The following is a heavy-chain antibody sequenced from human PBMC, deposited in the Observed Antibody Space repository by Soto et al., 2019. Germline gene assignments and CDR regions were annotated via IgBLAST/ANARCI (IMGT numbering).Heavy chain of an antibody. J-gene: IGHJ4*02. CDR1: GFTFSTYR. Sequence: EVQLVQSGGGLVQPGGSLRVSCAASGFTFSTYRMHWVRQAPGKGLVWVSRINRDGSSTAYADSVKGRFTVSRDNAKNTLYLEMNSLRAEDTAVYYCARNIRDYWGQGTLVTVSS. CDR3: ARNIRDY. V-gene: IGHV3-74*03. CDR2: INRDGSST. D-gene: IGHD2-15*01.